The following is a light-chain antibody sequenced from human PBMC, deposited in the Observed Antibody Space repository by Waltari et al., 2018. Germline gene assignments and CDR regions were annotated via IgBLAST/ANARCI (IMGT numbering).Light chain of an antibody. V-gene: IGKV4-1*01. CDR1: QSVLSNSTNKNY. Sequence: DIVMTQFPDSLAVSLGERATINCQSSQSVLSNSTNKNYLGWYQQKPDQPPKLLISWASTGECVVPDRFSGSGSGTDFALTSSSLQAEDVAVYYCQQCYSFPYTFGQGTKLEIK. CDR2: WAS. J-gene: IGKJ2*01. CDR3: QQCYSFPYT.